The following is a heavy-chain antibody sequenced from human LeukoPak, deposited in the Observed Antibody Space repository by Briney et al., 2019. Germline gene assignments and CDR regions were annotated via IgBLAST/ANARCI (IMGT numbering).Heavy chain of an antibody. CDR2: IYYSGST. D-gene: IGHD2-2*02. Sequence: PLETLSLTCTVSGGSISSYYWSWIRQPPGKGLEWIGYIYYSGSTNYNPSLKSRVTISVDTSKNQFSLKLSSVTAADTAVYYCAREVVPAAIHNWFDPWGQGTLVTVSS. J-gene: IGHJ5*02. CDR1: GGSISSYY. CDR3: AREVVPAAIHNWFDP. V-gene: IGHV4-59*01.